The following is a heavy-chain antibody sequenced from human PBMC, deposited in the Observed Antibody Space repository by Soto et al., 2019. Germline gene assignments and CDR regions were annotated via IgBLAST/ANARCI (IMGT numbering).Heavy chain of an antibody. Sequence: QITLKESGPTLVNPTQTLTLTCTFSGFSLSTSGVDVGWIRQPPGKALEWLALISWDDDKRYSPSLKSRLTITKDTSKNQVVLRMTNMDPVDTATYYCARSGFSGYTRWGFDFWGQGTLVTVSS. J-gene: IGHJ4*02. D-gene: IGHD5-12*01. V-gene: IGHV2-5*02. CDR1: GFSLSTSGVD. CDR2: ISWDDDK. CDR3: ARSGFSGYTRWGFDF.